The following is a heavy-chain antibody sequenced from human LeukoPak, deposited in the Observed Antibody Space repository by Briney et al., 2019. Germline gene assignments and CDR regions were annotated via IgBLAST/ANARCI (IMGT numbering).Heavy chain of an antibody. CDR1: GYTLTELS. V-gene: IGHV1-24*01. CDR3: PTRGGSGRFSENWFDP. D-gene: IGHD3-10*01. Sequence: ASVKVSCKVSGYTLTELSMHWVRQAPGKGREWVGGFDPEDGETIYAQKFQGRVTMTEDTSTDTAYMELSSLTSEATAVYSCPTRGGSGRFSENWFDPWGQGTLVTVSS. J-gene: IGHJ5*02. CDR2: FDPEDGET.